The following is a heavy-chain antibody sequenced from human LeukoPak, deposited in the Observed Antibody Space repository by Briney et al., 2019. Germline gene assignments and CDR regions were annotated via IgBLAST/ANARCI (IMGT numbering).Heavy chain of an antibody. Sequence: GGSLRLSCAVSGFTFSDYSMNWVRQPPEKGLEWISYISTGGDTTYYADSVKGRFTISSDNAKKSLYLQMNSLRVEDTAVYYCARGPPLFDPWGQGTLVTVSS. V-gene: IGHV3-48*01. CDR3: ARGPPLFDP. CDR1: GFTFSDYS. CDR2: ISTGGDTT. J-gene: IGHJ5*02.